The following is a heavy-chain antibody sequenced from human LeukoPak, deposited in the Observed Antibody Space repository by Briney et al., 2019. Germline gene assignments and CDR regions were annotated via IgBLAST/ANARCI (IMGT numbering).Heavy chain of an antibody. V-gene: IGHV1-46*01. J-gene: IGHJ4*02. CDR1: GYTFTSNY. Sequence: ASVKVSRKASGYTFTSNYIHWVRQAPGQGLEWMGMIYPRDGSTSYAQKFQGRVTVTRDTSTSTVHMELSGLRSEGTAVYYCARDQEGFDYWGQGTLVTVSS. CDR2: IYPRDGST. CDR3: ARDQEGFDY.